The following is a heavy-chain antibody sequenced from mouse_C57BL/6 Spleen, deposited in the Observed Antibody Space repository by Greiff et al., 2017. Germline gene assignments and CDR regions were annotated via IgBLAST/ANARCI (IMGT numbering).Heavy chain of an antibody. Sequence: EVKLVESGGGLVKPGGSLKLSCAASGFTFSSYAMSWVRQTPEKRLEWVATISDGGSYTYYPDNVKGRFTISRDNAKNNLYLQMSHLKSEDTAMYYCARVYGSSYFDYWGQGTTLTVSS. CDR1: GFTFSSYA. CDR3: ARVYGSSYFDY. D-gene: IGHD1-1*01. V-gene: IGHV5-4*03. J-gene: IGHJ2*01. CDR2: ISDGGSYT.